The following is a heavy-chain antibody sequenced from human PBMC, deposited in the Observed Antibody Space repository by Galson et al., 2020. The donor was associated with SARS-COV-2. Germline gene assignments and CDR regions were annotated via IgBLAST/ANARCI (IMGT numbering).Heavy chain of an antibody. Sequence: GGSLRLSCAASGFTFSSYAMHWVRQAPGKGLEWVAVISYDGSNKYYADSVKGRFTISRDNSKNTLYLQMNSLRAEDTAVYYCAREEWLISNWFDPWGQGTLVTVSS. D-gene: IGHD6-19*01. V-gene: IGHV3-30*04. CDR1: GFTFSSYA. J-gene: IGHJ5*02. CDR3: AREEWLISNWFDP. CDR2: ISYDGSNK.